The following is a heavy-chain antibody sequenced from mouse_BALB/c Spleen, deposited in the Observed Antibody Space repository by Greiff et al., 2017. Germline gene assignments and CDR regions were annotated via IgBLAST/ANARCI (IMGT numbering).Heavy chain of an antibody. Sequence: DVQLQESGPGLVKPSQSLSLTCTVTGYSITSDYAWNWIRQFPGNKLEWMGYISYSGSTSYNPSLKSRISITRDTSKNQFFLQLNSVTTEDTATYYCARGITTKAMDYWGQGTSVTVSS. CDR1: GYSITSDYA. D-gene: IGHD2-4*01. V-gene: IGHV3-2*02. J-gene: IGHJ4*01. CDR2: ISYSGST. CDR3: ARGITTKAMDY.